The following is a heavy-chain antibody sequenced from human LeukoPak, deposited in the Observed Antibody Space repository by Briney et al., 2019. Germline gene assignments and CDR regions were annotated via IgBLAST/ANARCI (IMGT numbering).Heavy chain of an antibody. Sequence: SVKVSCKASGFTFTSSAVQWVRQARGQRLEWIGWIVVGSGDTNSAQKFQERVTITRDMSTRTAYMELSSLRSEDTAMYYCGADSMPRGVFSYAFDIWGQGTMVTVSS. CDR3: GADSMPRGVFSYAFDI. J-gene: IGHJ3*02. CDR2: IVVGSGDT. D-gene: IGHD3-10*01. V-gene: IGHV1-58*01. CDR1: GFTFTSSA.